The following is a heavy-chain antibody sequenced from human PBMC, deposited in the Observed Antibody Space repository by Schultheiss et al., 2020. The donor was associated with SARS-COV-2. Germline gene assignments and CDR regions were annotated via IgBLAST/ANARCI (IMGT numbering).Heavy chain of an antibody. V-gene: IGHV4-34*01. Sequence: GSLRLSCAASGFTFSDYYMSWIRQPPGKGLEWIGEINHSGSTNYNPSLKSRVTISVDTSKNQFSLKLSSVTAADTAVYYCAREGQVVGATTGYYYYGMDVWGQGTTVTVSS. CDR3: AREGQVVGATTGYYYYGMDV. D-gene: IGHD1-26*01. J-gene: IGHJ6*02. CDR1: GFTFSDYY. CDR2: INHSGST.